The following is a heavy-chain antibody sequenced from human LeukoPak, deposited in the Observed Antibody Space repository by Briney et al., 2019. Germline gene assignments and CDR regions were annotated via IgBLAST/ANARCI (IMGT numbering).Heavy chain of an antibody. CDR2: ISGSGGNT. CDR1: GFTFSTYA. CDR3: AKQRSEVVVAATNY. Sequence: GGSLRLSCAASGFTFSTYAMSWVRQAPGNGLEWVSAISGSGGNTYYADSVKGRFTISRDNSQNTLYLQMNSLRAEDTAVYYCAKQRSEVVVAATNYWGQGTLVTVSS. J-gene: IGHJ4*02. D-gene: IGHD2-15*01. V-gene: IGHV3-23*01.